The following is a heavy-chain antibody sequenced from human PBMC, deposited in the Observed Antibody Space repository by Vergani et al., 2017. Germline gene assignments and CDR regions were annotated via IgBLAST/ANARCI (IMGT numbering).Heavy chain of an antibody. CDR1: GFTFSSYA. J-gene: IGHJ4*02. Sequence: QVQLVESGGGVVQPGRSLRLSCAASGFTFSSYAMHWVRQAPGKGLEWVAVISYDGSNKYYADSVKGRFTISRDNSKNTLYLQMNSLRAEDTAVYYCARSMVRGVIPNAYWGQGTLVTVSS. D-gene: IGHD3-10*01. V-gene: IGHV3-30-3*01. CDR2: ISYDGSNK. CDR3: ARSMVRGVIPNAY.